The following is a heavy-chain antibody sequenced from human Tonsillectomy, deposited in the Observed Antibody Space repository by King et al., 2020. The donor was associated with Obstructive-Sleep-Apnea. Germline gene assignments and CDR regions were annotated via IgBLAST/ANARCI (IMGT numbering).Heavy chain of an antibody. CDR2: RRDDGSDK. J-gene: IGHJ4*02. CDR3: AKDYLGTATDY. CDR1: GFTFSSYG. V-gene: IGHV3-30*02. D-gene: IGHD1-14*01. Sequence: VQLVESGGGVVQPGGSLRLSCAASGFTFSSYGMNWVRQAPGRGLEWVAFRRDDGSDKYYSDSVKGRFTISRDNSKNTRYLQMNSLRPEDTAVYNCAKDYLGTATDYWGQGTLVTVSS.